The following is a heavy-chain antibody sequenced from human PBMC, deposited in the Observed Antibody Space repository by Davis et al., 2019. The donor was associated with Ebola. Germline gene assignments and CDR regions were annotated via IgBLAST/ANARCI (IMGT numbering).Heavy chain of an antibody. V-gene: IGHV3-69-1*01. CDR1: GFTVSSNY. Sequence: PGGSLRLSCAASGFTVSSNYMSWVRQAPGKGLEWVSYISSSSTIYYADSVKGRFTISRDNAKNSLYLQMNSLRDEDTAVYYCARERRYDSGYFDYWGQGTLVTVSS. D-gene: IGHD3-22*01. J-gene: IGHJ4*02. CDR2: ISSSSTI. CDR3: ARERRYDSGYFDY.